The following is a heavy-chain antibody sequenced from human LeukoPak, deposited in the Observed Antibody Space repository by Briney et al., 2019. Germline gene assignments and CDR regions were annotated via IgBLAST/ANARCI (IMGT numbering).Heavy chain of an antibody. V-gene: IGHV1-69*13. Sequence: GASVKVSCKASGGTFSSYAISWVRQAPGQGLEWMGGIIPIFGTANYAQKFQGRVTTTADESTSTAYMELSSLRSEDTAVYYCARDYWFGELLYLKYWGQGTLVTVSS. CDR2: IIPIFGTA. J-gene: IGHJ4*02. D-gene: IGHD3-10*01. CDR1: GGTFSSYA. CDR3: ARDYWFGELLYLKY.